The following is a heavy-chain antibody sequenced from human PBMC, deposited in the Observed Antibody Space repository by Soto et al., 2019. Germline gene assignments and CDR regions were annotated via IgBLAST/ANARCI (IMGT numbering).Heavy chain of an antibody. D-gene: IGHD2-2*02. CDR3: AHRPALGYCSTSSCYRPYYFDY. CDR1: GFSLSTSGVG. Sequence: QITLKESGPALVKPTQTLTLTCTFSGFSLSTSGVGVGWIRQPPGEALEWLALIYWDDDKRYSSSLTSRLTITKDTSKNQVVPTMTNVDPVDTATYYCAHRPALGYCSTSSCYRPYYFDYWGQGTRVTVSP. CDR2: IYWDDDK. V-gene: IGHV2-5*02. J-gene: IGHJ4*02.